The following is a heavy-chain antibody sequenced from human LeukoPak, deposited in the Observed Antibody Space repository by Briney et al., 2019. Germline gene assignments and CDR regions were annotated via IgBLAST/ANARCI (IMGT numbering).Heavy chain of an antibody. CDR2: ISYDGSNK. Sequence: GGSLRLSCAASGFTFSSYAMHWVRQAPGKGLEWVAVISYDGSNKYYADSVKGRFTISRDNSKNTLYLQMNSLRAEDTAVYYCAKDEERPYSSWYYYNILGGYWGQGTLVTVSS. V-gene: IGHV3-30-3*01. D-gene: IGHD6-13*01. J-gene: IGHJ4*02. CDR1: GFTFSSYA. CDR3: AKDEERPYSSWYYYNILGGY.